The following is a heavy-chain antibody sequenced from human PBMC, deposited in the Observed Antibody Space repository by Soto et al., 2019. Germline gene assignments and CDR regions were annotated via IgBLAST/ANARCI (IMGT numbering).Heavy chain of an antibody. D-gene: IGHD3-3*01. CDR1: GGTFSSYA. CDR3: ARDPRGIYDFWSGYYPLYGMDV. Sequence: GASVKVSCKASGGTFSSYAISWERQAPGQGHEWMGGIIPIFGTANYAQKFQGRVTITADKSTSTAYMELSSLRSEDTAVYYCARDPRGIYDFWSGYYPLYGMDVWGQGTTVTVSS. J-gene: IGHJ6*02. CDR2: IIPIFGTA. V-gene: IGHV1-69*06.